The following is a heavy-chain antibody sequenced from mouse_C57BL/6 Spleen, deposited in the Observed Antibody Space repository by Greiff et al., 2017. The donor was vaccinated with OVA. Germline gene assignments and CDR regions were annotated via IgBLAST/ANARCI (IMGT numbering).Heavy chain of an antibody. CDR3: ARYYSNYNFDY. CDR1: GYTFTSYG. D-gene: IGHD2-5*01. CDR2: IYPRSGNT. J-gene: IGHJ2*01. V-gene: IGHV1-81*01. Sequence: LVESGAELARPGASVKLSCKASGYTFTSYGISWVKQRTGQGLEWIGEIYPRSGNTYYNEKFKGKATLTADKSSSTAYMELRSLTSEDSAVYFCARYYSNYNFDYWGQGTTLTVSS.